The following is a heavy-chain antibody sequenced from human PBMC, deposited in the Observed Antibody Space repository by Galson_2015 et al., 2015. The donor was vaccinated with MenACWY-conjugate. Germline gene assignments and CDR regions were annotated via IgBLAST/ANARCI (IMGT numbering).Heavy chain of an antibody. J-gene: IGHJ5*02. D-gene: IGHD2-15*01. CDR1: EFTLSGYW. V-gene: IGHV3-74*01. CDR3: TRGNGGCGRFDP. CDR2: INSDGSST. Sequence: SLRLSCAASEFTLSGYWMHWVRQAPGKGLVWVSRINSDGSSTSYAESVKGRFTISRDNAKNTLYLQMNSLGAEDTAVYYCTRGNGGCGRFDPWGQGTLITVSS.